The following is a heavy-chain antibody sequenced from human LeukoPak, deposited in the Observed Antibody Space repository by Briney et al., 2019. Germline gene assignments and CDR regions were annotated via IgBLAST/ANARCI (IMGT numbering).Heavy chain of an antibody. CDR2: ISAYTGST. J-gene: IGHJ3*02. D-gene: IGHD1-26*01. CDR1: GYTFINCG. V-gene: IGHV1-18*01. Sequence: ASVKVSCKASGYTFINCGLTWVRQAPGQGDQWMGWISAYTGSTNYAQKFQGRVTMPTDPSTSTAYMELRSLTSNDTAVYYCARTVGATGAFDIWGQGTMVIVSS. CDR3: ARTVGATGAFDI.